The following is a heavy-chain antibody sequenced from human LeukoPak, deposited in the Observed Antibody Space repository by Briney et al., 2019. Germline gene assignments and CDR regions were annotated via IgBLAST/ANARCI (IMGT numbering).Heavy chain of an antibody. CDR1: GYTFTDYY. CDR2: IDPDSGGT. J-gene: IGHJ4*02. CDR3: ARIYGDYERSDD. D-gene: IGHD4-17*01. V-gene: IGHV1-2*02. Sequence: GASVKVSCKASGYTFTDYYLHWVRQAPGQGLEWMGWIDPDSGGTNYAQKFQGRVTMTRDTSISAAYMELNRVRSDDTATYFCARIYGDYERSDDWGQGTLVTVSS.